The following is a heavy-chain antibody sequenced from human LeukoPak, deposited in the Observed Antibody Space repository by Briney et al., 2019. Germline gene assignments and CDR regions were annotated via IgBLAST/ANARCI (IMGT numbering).Heavy chain of an antibody. CDR3: ARLVDDTSDYYYLVH. Sequence: SSETLSLTCTVSTGSMPTNHWSWIRQPPGKGLEWIGFIWNSGITNYNPSLKSRITISADTSKNQFSLKLSSVTAADTTVYYCARLVDDTSDYYYLVHWGQGTLVTVSS. V-gene: IGHV4-59*08. CDR2: IWNSGIT. J-gene: IGHJ4*02. CDR1: TGSMPTNH. D-gene: IGHD3-22*01.